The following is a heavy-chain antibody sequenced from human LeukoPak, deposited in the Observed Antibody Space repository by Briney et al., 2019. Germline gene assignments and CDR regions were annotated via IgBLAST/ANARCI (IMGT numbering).Heavy chain of an antibody. Sequence: SETLSLTCTVSGGSISSYYWSWIRRPPGKGLEWIGYIYYSGSTNYNPSLKSRVTISVDTSKNQFSLKLSSVTAADTAVYYCARVGRRDAFDIWGQGTMVTVSS. V-gene: IGHV4-59*01. J-gene: IGHJ3*02. D-gene: IGHD3/OR15-3a*01. CDR3: ARVGRRDAFDI. CDR2: IYYSGST. CDR1: GGSISSYY.